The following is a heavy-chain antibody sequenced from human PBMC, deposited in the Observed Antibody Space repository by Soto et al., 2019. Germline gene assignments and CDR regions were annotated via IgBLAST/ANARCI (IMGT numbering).Heavy chain of an antibody. CDR1: EFTFDKYY. CDR3: ARGNWNYYYGFDV. J-gene: IGHJ6*02. D-gene: IGHD1-20*01. V-gene: IGHV3-7*01. CDR2: IKPDGSEQ. Sequence: LRLSCAASEFTFDKYYMTWIRQAPGKGPEWVANIKPDGSEQYYVDSVKGRFTISRDNANNSLYLQMNSLRAEDTAVYFCARGNWNYYYGFDVWGQGTTVTVSS.